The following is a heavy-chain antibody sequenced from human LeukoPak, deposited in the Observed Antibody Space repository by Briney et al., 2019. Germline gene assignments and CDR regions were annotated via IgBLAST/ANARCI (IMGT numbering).Heavy chain of an antibody. Sequence: PSETLSLTCTVSGGSVSSGTYYWSWIRQPPGKGLEWIGYIFYTGSTKYNPSLKRCVTISVDTSKNQFSLKLTSATAADTAMYYCASDSSAWYYPFDIWGQGAMVTVSS. CDR1: GGSVSSGTYY. D-gene: IGHD6-19*01. V-gene: IGHV4-61*01. J-gene: IGHJ3*02. CDR3: ASDSSAWYYPFDI. CDR2: IFYTGST.